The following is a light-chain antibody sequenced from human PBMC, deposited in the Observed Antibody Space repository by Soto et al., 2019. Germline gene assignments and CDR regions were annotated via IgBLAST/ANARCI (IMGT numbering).Light chain of an antibody. CDR3: QQYNSYLLT. J-gene: IGKJ4*01. CDR2: KAS. CDR1: QSISSW. V-gene: IGKV1-5*03. Sequence: DIQMTQSPSTLSASVGDRVTITCRASQSISSWLAWYQQKPGKAPKLLIYKASSLESGVPSRFSGSGSGTELTLTISSLQPDDFATYYCQQYNSYLLTFGGGTKVDIK.